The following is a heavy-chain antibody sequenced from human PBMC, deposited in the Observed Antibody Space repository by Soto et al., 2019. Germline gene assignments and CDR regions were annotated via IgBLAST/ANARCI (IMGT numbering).Heavy chain of an antibody. V-gene: IGHV3-30*18. CDR3: AKDLGLLWFGELSGFDP. Sequence: QVQLVESGGGVVQPGRSLRLSCAASGFTFSSYGMHWVRQAPGKGLEWVAVISYDGSNKYYADSVKGRFTISRDNSKNTLYLQMNSLRAEDTAVYYCAKDLGLLWFGELSGFDPWGQGTLVTVSS. D-gene: IGHD3-10*01. CDR2: ISYDGSNK. J-gene: IGHJ5*02. CDR1: GFTFSSYG.